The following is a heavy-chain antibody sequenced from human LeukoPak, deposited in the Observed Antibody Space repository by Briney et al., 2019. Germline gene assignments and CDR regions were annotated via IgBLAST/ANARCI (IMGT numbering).Heavy chain of an antibody. V-gene: IGHV4-59*01. CDR2: IYYRGNT. J-gene: IGHJ6*03. D-gene: IGHD3-22*01. CDR3: ARGIYDRSGFSYYYYHMDV. Sequence: PSETLSLTCFVSGSSISSYYWSWIRQPPGKGLEGIGYIYYRGNTNYNPSLKSRVTISLDTSKNQFSLRLSSVTAADTAVYHCARGIYDRSGFSYYYYHMDVWGKGTTVTVSS. CDR1: GSSISSYY.